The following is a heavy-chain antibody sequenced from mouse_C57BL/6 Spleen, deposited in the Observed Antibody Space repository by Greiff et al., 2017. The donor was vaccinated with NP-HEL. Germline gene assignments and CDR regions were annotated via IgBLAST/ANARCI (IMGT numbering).Heavy chain of an antibody. V-gene: IGHV1-18*01. J-gene: IGHJ3*01. D-gene: IGHD1-1*01. Sequence: EVQLQQSGPELVKPGASVKIPCKASGYTFTDYNMDWVKQSHGKSLEWIGDINPNNGGTTYNQKFKGKATLTVDKSSSTAYMELRSLTSEDTAVYYCARRRYYGSSDGFAYWGQGTRVTVSA. CDR2: INPNNGGT. CDR1: GYTFTDYN. CDR3: ARRRYYGSSDGFAY.